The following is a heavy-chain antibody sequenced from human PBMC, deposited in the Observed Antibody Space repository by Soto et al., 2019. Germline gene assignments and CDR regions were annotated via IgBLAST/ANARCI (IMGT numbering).Heavy chain of an antibody. J-gene: IGHJ4*02. V-gene: IGHV3-48*02. D-gene: IGHD6-13*01. CDR2: ISSGSDTI. CDR1: GFTFSDYV. CDR3: ARVSSTWEDDY. Sequence: GGSLGLSCAASGFTFSDYVVHWCRQAPGKGVEWVSYISSGSDTIYYADSVMGRFTITSDDAKNSLFLQMNSVRDEDTAVYYCARVSSTWEDDYWGQGTLVTVSS.